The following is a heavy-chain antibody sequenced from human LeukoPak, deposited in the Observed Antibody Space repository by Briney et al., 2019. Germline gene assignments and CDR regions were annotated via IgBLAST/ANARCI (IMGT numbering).Heavy chain of an antibody. J-gene: IGHJ4*02. CDR3: ARDQPAMVPDW. D-gene: IGHD4/OR15-4a*01. CDR2: ISSNRNYT. CDR1: GFIFSSYS. V-gene: IGHV3-21*01. Sequence: GGSLRLSCAASGFIFSSYSMNWVRQAPGKGLEWVSSISSNRNYTYYADSVQGRFIIARDNAKNSLYLQMNSLRAEDTAVYYCARDQPAMVPDWWGQGTLVTVSS.